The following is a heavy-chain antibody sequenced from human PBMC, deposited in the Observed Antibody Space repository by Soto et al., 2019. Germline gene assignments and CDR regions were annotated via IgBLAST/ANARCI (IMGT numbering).Heavy chain of an antibody. CDR3: ARAITSYDFWSGYFKNYGMDV. CDR2: IIPIFGTA. J-gene: IGHJ6*02. CDR1: GGTFSSYG. D-gene: IGHD3-3*01. V-gene: IGHV1-69*06. Sequence: SVKVSCKASGGTFSSYGISWVRQAPGQGLEWMGGIIPIFGTANYAQKFQGRVTITADKSTSTAYMELSSLRSEDTAVYYCARAITSYDFWSGYFKNYGMDVWGQGTTVTVSS.